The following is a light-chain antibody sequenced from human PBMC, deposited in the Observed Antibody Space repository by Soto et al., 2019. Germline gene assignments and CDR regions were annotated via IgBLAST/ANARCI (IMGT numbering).Light chain of an antibody. CDR2: KAS. J-gene: IGKJ1*01. Sequence: IQVTQSPSTLSASVGDRVTIAFRASQSVMSWLAWYQQRPGKAPKLLIYKASSLESGVPSRFRGSESGTEFTLTINSLKVADFANYYCQQYNSHYLWTFGHGTKVDIK. V-gene: IGKV1-5*03. CDR3: QQYNSHYLWT. CDR1: QSVMSW.